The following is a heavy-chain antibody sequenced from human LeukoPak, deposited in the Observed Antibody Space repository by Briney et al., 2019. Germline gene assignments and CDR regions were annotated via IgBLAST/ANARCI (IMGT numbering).Heavy chain of an antibody. V-gene: IGHV3-23*01. D-gene: IGHD6-19*01. CDR1: GFTFSSYA. Sequence: PGGSLRLSCAASGFTFSSYAMSWVRQAPGKGLEWVSAISGSGGSTYYADSVKDRFTISRHNSKNTLYLQINSLRAEDTAVYYCAKDQLWWGQWLVPTAFDYWGQGTLVTVSS. CDR2: ISGSGGST. J-gene: IGHJ4*02. CDR3: AKDQLWWGQWLVPTAFDY.